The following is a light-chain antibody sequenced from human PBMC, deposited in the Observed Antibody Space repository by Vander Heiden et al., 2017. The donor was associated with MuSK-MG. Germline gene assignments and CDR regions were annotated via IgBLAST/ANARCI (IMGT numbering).Light chain of an antibody. CDR1: TSDVGNYNL. V-gene: IGLV2-23*02. CDR3: CSYALGSTYV. CDR2: EVN. J-gene: IGLJ1*01. Sequence: QSALTQPASVSGSPGQSIAISCTGTTSDVGNYNLVSWYQQYPGKGPKLMIHEVNKRPTGVSDRFSGSKSGNTASLTISGLQAEDEADYYCCSYALGSTYVFGTGTKVTVL.